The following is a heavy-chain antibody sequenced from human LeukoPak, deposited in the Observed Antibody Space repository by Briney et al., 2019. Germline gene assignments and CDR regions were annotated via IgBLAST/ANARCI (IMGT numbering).Heavy chain of an antibody. CDR3: ARDYYDCCGYFDY. Sequence: PGESLRLSCAASGITFSTFRMNWVRQAPGKGLEWVSSIGSNGRSIYFADSVKGRFTNSRDNAKNSLYLQMNNLRAEDTAVYYCARDYYDCCGYFDYWGQGALVTVSS. CDR1: GITFSTFR. J-gene: IGHJ4*02. V-gene: IGHV3-21*01. D-gene: IGHD3-22*01. CDR2: IGSNGRSI.